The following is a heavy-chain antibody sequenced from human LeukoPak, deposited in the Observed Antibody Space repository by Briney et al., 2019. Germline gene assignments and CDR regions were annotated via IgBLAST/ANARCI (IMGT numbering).Heavy chain of an antibody. CDR3: ARVGGHCTSTSCPPPDY. D-gene: IGHD2-2*01. Sequence: GGSLRLSCAAFGFTVTSTYMSWVRQAPGKGLEWVSVIYSGGTPYYADSVKGRFTISRDTYKNTVYLQMNSLRAEDTAVYYCARVGGHCTSTSCPPPDYWGQGTRVTVSS. J-gene: IGHJ4*02. CDR1: GFTVTSTY. CDR2: IYSGGTP. V-gene: IGHV3-66*01.